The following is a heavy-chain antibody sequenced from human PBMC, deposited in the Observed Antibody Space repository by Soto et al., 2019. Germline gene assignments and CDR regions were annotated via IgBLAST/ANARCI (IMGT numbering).Heavy chain of an antibody. Sequence: EVQLLDSGGGLVQPGGSLRLSCAASGFSFSDYAMNWVRQAPGKGLEWVSEISATGGSTFYADFVKGRFTISRDNSKNTLDLHLTSLRDEDTASYYCAKASSAWYDSKSYYFDDWGPGTLDTASS. CDR1: GFSFSDYA. CDR3: AKASSAWYDSKSYYFDD. D-gene: IGHD6-19*01. V-gene: IGHV3-23*01. J-gene: IGHJ4*02. CDR2: ISATGGST.